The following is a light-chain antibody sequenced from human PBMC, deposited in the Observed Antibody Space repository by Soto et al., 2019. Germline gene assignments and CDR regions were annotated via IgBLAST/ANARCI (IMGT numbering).Light chain of an antibody. Sequence: QSVLTQPRSVSGSPGQSVTISCTGTSSDVAIYNYISWYQQHPGEAPKLMIHDVSERPSGVPDRFSGSKSGNTASLTISGLQAEDEADYYCCSYAGSYTFARNVFGTGTKV. V-gene: IGLV2-11*01. CDR2: DVS. CDR1: SSDVAIYNY. CDR3: CSYAGSYTFARNV. J-gene: IGLJ1*01.